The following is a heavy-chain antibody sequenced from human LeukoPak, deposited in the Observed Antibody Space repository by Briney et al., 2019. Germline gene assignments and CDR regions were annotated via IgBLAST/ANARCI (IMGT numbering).Heavy chain of an antibody. Sequence: SETLSLTCTVAGGSISCSYWSWIRQPAGKGLGWVGLIYTIGSTNYNPSLKSRVTMSVDTSKNQFSLKLSSVTAADTAVYYCARDPRVTTEPYYYYYGMDVWGQGTTVTVSS. D-gene: IGHD4-17*01. CDR1: GGSISCSY. V-gene: IGHV4-4*07. CDR2: IYTIGST. CDR3: ARDPRVTTEPYYYYYGMDV. J-gene: IGHJ6*02.